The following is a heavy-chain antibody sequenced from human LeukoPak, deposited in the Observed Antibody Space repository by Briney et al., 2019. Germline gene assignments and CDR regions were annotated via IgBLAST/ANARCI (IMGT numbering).Heavy chain of an antibody. D-gene: IGHD3-10*01. J-gene: IGHJ4*02. CDR2: ISGSGGST. Sequence: HPGGSLRLSCAASGFTFSSYAMSWVRQAPGKGLEWVSAISGSGGSTYYADSVKGRFTISRDNSKNTLYLQMNSLRAEDTAVYYCAKALSLRGSGSYYNIGADGFDYWGQGTLVTVSS. V-gene: IGHV3-23*01. CDR1: GFTFSSYA. CDR3: AKALSLRGSGSYYNIGADGFDY.